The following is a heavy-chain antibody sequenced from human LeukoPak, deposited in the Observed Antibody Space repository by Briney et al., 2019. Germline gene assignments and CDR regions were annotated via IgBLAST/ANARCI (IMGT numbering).Heavy chain of an antibody. J-gene: IGHJ5*02. CDR1: DYFISSGYY. CDR2: IYHSGTT. V-gene: IGHV4-38-2*02. Sequence: SETLSLTCSVSDYFISSGYYWGWIRTPPGKGREWIGSIYHSGTTHYHPSLKRRVTISVDTSTNQFSLKLSSVTAADTPADYFARQLGSTSLSGLDPWGQGTLVTVSS. CDR3: ARQLGSTSLSGLDP. D-gene: IGHD2-2*01.